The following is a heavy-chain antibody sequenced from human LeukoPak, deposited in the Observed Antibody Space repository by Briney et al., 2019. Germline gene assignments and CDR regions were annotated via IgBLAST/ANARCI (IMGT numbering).Heavy chain of an antibody. D-gene: IGHD1-14*01. CDR1: GGSISTTSHY. V-gene: IGHV4-39*07. Sequence: SETLSLTCTVSGGSISTTSHYWSWIRQPPGKGLEWIGEINHSGSTNYNPSLKSRVTISVDTSKNQFSLKLSSVTAADTAVYYCARGRYLNYWGQGTLVTVSS. CDR3: ARGRYLNY. CDR2: INHSGST. J-gene: IGHJ4*02.